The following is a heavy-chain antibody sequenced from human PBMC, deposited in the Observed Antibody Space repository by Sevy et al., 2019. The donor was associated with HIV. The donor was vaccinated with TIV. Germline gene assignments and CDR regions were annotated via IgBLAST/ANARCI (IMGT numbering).Heavy chain of an antibody. D-gene: IGHD2-15*01. CDR3: ARAVAEYYFDY. V-gene: IGHV1-8*01. CDR2: MNPNSGNT. J-gene: IGHJ4*02. CDR1: GYTFTSYD. Sequence: GAVKVSCKASGYTFTSYDINWVRQATRQGLERMGWMNPNSGNTGYAQKFQGRVTMTRNTSISTAYMELSSLRSDDTAVDYCARAVAEYYFDYWGQGTLVIVSS.